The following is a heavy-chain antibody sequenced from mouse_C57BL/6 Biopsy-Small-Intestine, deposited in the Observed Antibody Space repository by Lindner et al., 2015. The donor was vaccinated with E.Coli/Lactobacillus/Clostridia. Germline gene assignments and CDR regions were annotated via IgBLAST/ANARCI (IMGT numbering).Heavy chain of an antibody. CDR3: GRGRREYSSSWYDY. J-gene: IGHJ4*01. D-gene: IGHD6-1*01. Sequence: SVKVSCKASGHTFTSYGISWVRQAPGQGLEWMGWISAYNGNTNYAQKLQGRVTMTTDTSTGTAYMELRSLRSDDTAVYYCGRGRREYSSSWYDYWGQGTLVTVSS. CDR1: GHTFTSYG. CDR2: ISAYNGNT. V-gene: IGHV1-81*01.